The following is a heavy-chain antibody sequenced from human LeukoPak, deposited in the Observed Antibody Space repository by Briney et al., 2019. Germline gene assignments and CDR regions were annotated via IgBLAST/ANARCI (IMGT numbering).Heavy chain of an antibody. CDR1: GFTFSNAW. J-gene: IGHJ4*02. CDR3: ARGEYYDSSGYYSFDY. V-gene: IGHV3-21*01. D-gene: IGHD3-22*01. Sequence: AGGSLRLSCAASGFTFSNAWMSWVRQAPGKGLEWVSSISSSSSYIYYADSVKGRRFTISRDNAKNSLYLQMNNLRAEDTAVYYCARGEYYDSSGYYSFDYWGQGTLVTVSS. CDR2: ISSSSSYI.